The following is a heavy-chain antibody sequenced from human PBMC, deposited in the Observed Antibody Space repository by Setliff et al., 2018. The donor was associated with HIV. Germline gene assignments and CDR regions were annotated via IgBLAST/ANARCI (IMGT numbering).Heavy chain of an antibody. V-gene: IGHV3-23*01. CDR1: GFTFTDYA. CDR3: ARGGYNFGSLA. D-gene: IGHD5-18*01. J-gene: IGHJ5*01. CDR2: LSGSGGIT. Sequence: GSLRLSCVTSGFTFTDYAMTWVRQAPGEGLQYVSALSGSGGITYYADSVKGRFTLFRDNAKNTLYLQMSSLRAEDTAVYYCARGGYNFGSLAWGQGTLVTVSS.